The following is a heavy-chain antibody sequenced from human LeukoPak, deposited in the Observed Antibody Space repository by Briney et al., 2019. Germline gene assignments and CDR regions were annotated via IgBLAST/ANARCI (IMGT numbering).Heavy chain of an antibody. J-gene: IGHJ5*02. D-gene: IGHD3-22*01. CDR3: ARGYDSSTYYSWFGP. Sequence: PSETLSLTCTVSGDSISSYYWNWIRQPPGKGLEWIGYIYYSGSTNYNPSLKSRVTISVDTSRNQFSLKLSSVTAADTAVYYCARGYDSSTYYSWFGPWGQGTLVTVSS. CDR2: IYYSGST. CDR1: GDSISSYY. V-gene: IGHV4-59*01.